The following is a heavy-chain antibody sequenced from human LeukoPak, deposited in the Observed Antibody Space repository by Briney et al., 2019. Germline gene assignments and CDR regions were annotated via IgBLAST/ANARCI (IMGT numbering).Heavy chain of an antibody. J-gene: IGHJ5*01. CDR2: IIPIFRTT. V-gene: IGHV1-69*05. D-gene: IGHD1-26*01. CDR1: GGTFSNYA. CDR3: AKDDGSATMGFDS. Sequence: SVKVSCKASGGTFSNYAFSWVRQAPGQGLEWMGGIIPIFRTTNYAEHFQGRVTITTDESTNTPYLDLSSLRSEDTAVYYCAKDDGSATMGFDSWGQGTLVSVSS.